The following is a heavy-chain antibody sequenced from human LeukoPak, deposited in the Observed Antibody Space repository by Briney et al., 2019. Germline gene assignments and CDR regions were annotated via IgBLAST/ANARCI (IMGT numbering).Heavy chain of an antibody. Sequence: GASVKVSCKVSGYPLTELSMHWVRQAPGKGLEWMGGFDPEDGETIYAQKFQGRVTMTEDTSTDTAYMELRSLRSDDTAVYYCARAPSYYGDYDYWGQGTLVTVFS. V-gene: IGHV1-24*01. CDR1: GYPLTELS. CDR2: FDPEDGET. D-gene: IGHD4-17*01. CDR3: ARAPSYYGDYDY. J-gene: IGHJ4*02.